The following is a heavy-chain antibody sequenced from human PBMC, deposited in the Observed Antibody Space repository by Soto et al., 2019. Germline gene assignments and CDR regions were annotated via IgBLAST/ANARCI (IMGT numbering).Heavy chain of an antibody. CDR3: ARVRPHARPFDY. D-gene: IGHD6-6*01. Sequence: SLTCTVSGGSISSGGYYWSWIRQHPGKGLEWIGYIYYSGSTYYNPSLKSRVTISVDTSKNQFSLKLSSVTAADTAVYYCARVRPHARPFDYWGQGTQVTVSS. J-gene: IGHJ4*02. CDR1: GGSISSGGYY. V-gene: IGHV4-31*03. CDR2: IYYSGST.